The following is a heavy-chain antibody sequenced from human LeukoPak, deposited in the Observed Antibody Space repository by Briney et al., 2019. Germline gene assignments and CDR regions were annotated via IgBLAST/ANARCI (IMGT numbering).Heavy chain of an antibody. J-gene: IGHJ5*02. CDR1: GFSFSSYA. Sequence: GGSLRLSCAASGFSFSSYAMSWVRQAPGKGLEWVSAISGGGGRTYYADSVKGRFTISRDNSKNTLYLQMNSLRAEDTAVYYCAKDQGFRDPFDPWGQGTLVTVSS. V-gene: IGHV3-23*01. CDR3: AKDQGFRDPFDP. D-gene: IGHD3-10*01. CDR2: ISGGGGRT.